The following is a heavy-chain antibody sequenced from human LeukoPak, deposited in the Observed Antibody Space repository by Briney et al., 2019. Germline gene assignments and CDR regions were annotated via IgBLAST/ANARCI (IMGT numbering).Heavy chain of an antibody. V-gene: IGHV3-72*01. D-gene: IGHD1/OR15-1a*01. Sequence: GGSLRLSCAGAGFSITDHHMDWVRQAPGQGLEWIGRSATTKPNSCTTQYAASARGRFTISRDNPKNSVYLRMSSLRAEDTAVYYCLVTTRSRGFDYWGQGTLVTVSS. CDR1: GFSITDHH. CDR2: SATTKPNSCTT. CDR3: LVTTRSRGFDY. J-gene: IGHJ4*02.